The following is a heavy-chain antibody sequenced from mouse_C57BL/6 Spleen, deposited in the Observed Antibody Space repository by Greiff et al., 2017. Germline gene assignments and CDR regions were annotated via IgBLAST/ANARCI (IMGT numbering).Heavy chain of an antibody. CDR2: IDPETGGT. V-gene: IGHV1-15*01. CDR3: TYYGSSGFAY. J-gene: IGHJ3*01. Sequence: QVQLQQSGAELVRPGASVTLSCKASGYTFTDYEMHWVKQTPVHGLEWIGAIDPETGGTAYNQKFKGKAILTADKSSSTAYMELRSLTSEDSAVYYCTYYGSSGFAYWSQGTLVTVSA. CDR1: GYTFTDYE. D-gene: IGHD1-1*01.